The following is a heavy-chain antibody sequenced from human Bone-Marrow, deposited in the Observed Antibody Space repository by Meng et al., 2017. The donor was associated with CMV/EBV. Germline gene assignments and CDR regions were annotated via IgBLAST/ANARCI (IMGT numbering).Heavy chain of an antibody. CDR3: AREALSGSYPYFDY. J-gene: IGHJ4*02. CDR1: GFTFRSYA. D-gene: IGHD1-26*01. Sequence: GESLKISCAASGFTFRSYAMSWVRQAPGKGLEWVSAISGAGGSTYSADSVKGRFTISRDNAENSLHLQMNSLRAEDTAVYYCAREALSGSYPYFDYWGQRALVTASS. CDR2: ISGAGGST. V-gene: IGHV3-23*01.